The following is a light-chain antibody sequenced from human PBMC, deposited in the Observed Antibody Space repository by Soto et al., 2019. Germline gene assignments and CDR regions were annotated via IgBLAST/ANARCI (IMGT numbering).Light chain of an antibody. V-gene: IGKV1-9*01. CDR2: AAS. Sequence: DIQLTQSPSFLSASVGDRVTITCRASQGISSYLAWYQQKPGKAPKLLIYAASTLQSGVPSRFSGSGSGTEFTLTIRSLQPEDFATYYCQQLNSYPGFTFGPGNKVDIK. CDR3: QQLNSYPGFT. CDR1: QGISSY. J-gene: IGKJ3*01.